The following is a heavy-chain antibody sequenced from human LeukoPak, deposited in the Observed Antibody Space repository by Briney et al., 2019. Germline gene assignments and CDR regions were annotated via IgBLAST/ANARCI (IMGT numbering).Heavy chain of an antibody. J-gene: IGHJ4*02. CDR3: ARGGYFDSSGYLGHQY. Sequence: SETLSLTCTVSGASISSGTYYWGWIRQPPGKGLEWIASIHYSGSTDYNPSLKSRVTISVDTSKNQFSLKLNSVTAADTAVYYCARGGYFDSSGYLGHQYWGRGTLVTVSS. D-gene: IGHD3-22*01. CDR1: GASISSGTYY. CDR2: IHYSGST. V-gene: IGHV4-39*02.